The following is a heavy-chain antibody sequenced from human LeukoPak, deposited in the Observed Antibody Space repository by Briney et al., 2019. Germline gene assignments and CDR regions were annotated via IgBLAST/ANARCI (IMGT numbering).Heavy chain of an antibody. V-gene: IGHV4-39*07. CDR2: IYYSGST. D-gene: IGHD1-26*01. CDR1: GGSISSSSYY. Sequence: PSETLSLTCTVSGGSISSSSYYWGWIRQPPGKGLEWIGTIYYSGSTYYNPSLKSRVTMSVDTSKNQFSLKVSSVTAADTAVYYCAGPAGTYWYFDLWGRGTLVTVSS. CDR3: AGPAGTYWYFDL. J-gene: IGHJ2*01.